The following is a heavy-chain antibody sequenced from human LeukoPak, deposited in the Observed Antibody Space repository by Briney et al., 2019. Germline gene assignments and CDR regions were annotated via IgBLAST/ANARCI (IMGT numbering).Heavy chain of an antibody. Sequence: TGGSLRLSCAASGFTFSSYSMNWVRQAPGKGLEWVSSISSSSSYIYYADSVKGRFTISRDNAKNSLYLQMNRLRAEDTAVYYCARDRDGYCSSTSCREKEFDPWGQGTLVTVSS. J-gene: IGHJ5*02. CDR1: GFTFSSYS. CDR3: ARDRDGYCSSTSCREKEFDP. D-gene: IGHD2-2*03. V-gene: IGHV3-21*01. CDR2: ISSSSSYI.